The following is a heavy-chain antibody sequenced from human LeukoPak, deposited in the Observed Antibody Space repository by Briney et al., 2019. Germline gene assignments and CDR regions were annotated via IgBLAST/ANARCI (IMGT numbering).Heavy chain of an antibody. CDR3: ARENIVVVPAAPYYYYGMDV. CDR1: GGSFSDYS. Sequence: SETLSLTCAVYGGSFSDYSWSWIRQPPGKGLEWIGEINHSGSTNCNPSLKSRVTISVDTSKNQFSLKLSSVTAADTAVYYCARENIVVVPAAPYYYYGMDVWGQGTTVTVSS. D-gene: IGHD2-2*01. J-gene: IGHJ6*02. V-gene: IGHV4-34*01. CDR2: INHSGST.